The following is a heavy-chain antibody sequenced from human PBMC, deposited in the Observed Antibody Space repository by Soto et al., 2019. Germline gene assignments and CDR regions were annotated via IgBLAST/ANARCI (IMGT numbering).Heavy chain of an antibody. CDR2: FDPEDGET. V-gene: IGHV1-24*01. CDR1: GYTLTELS. Sequence: ASVKVSCKVSGYTLTELSMHWVRQAPGKGLEWMGGFDPEDGETIYAQKFQGRVTMTEDTSTDTAYMELSSLRSEDTAVYYCATDGGESATTTVTRDEVDYYYYGMDVWGQGTTVTVSS. CDR3: ATDGGESATTTVTRDEVDYYYYGMDV. J-gene: IGHJ6*02. D-gene: IGHD4-4*01.